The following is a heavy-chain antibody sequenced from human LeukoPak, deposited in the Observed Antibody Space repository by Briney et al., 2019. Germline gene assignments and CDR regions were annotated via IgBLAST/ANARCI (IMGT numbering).Heavy chain of an antibody. Sequence: GGSLRLSCAASGFSFSTYAIGWVRQAPGKGLEWVSTISGSGDTTYYADSVKGRFTISRDNSKNALYLQMSSLRAKDTAVYYCARDEYSGLYYYMDVWGKGTTVTVSS. CDR2: ISGSGDTT. CDR3: ARDEYSGLYYYMDV. D-gene: IGHD5-12*01. CDR1: GFSFSTYA. J-gene: IGHJ6*03. V-gene: IGHV3-23*01.